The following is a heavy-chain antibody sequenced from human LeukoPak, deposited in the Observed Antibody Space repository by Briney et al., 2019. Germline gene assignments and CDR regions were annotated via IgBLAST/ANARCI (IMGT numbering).Heavy chain of an antibody. D-gene: IGHD5-18*01. Sequence: GASVKVSCKASGYTFTGYYMHWVRQAPGQGLEWMGRINPNSGGTNYAQKFQGRVTMTRDTSISTAHMELSRLRSDDTAVYYCARGVEYSYGRTIDYWGQGTLVTVSS. CDR3: ARGVEYSYGRTIDY. CDR1: GYTFTGYY. V-gene: IGHV1-2*06. J-gene: IGHJ4*02. CDR2: INPNSGGT.